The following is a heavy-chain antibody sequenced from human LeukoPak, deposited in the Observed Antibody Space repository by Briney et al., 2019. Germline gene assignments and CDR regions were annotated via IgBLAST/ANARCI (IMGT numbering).Heavy chain of an antibody. D-gene: IGHD3-10*01. V-gene: IGHV4-30-4*08. CDR3: ASQRITSGSYYMYV. J-gene: IGHJ6*03. CDR1: GGSISSGDYY. Sequence: SQTLSLTCTVSGGSISSGDYYWSWIRQPPGKGLEWIGYIYYSGSTYYNPSLKSRVTISVDTSKNQFSLKLCSVTAADTAVYYCASQRITSGSYYMYVWGKGTTVTVSS. CDR2: IYYSGST.